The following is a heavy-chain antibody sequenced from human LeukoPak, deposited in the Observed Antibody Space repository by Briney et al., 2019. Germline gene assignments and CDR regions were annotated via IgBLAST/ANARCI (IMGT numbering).Heavy chain of an antibody. J-gene: IGHJ4*02. CDR2: IYTSGST. V-gene: IGHV4-61*02. D-gene: IGHD6-19*01. CDR3: ARGEHGSGWYRVGPWRPYYFDY. CDR1: GGSISSGSYY. Sequence: SETLSLTCTVSGGSISSGSYYWSRIRQPAGRGLEWIGRIYTSGSTNYNPSLKSRVTISVDTSKNQFSLKLSSVTAADTAVYYCARGEHGSGWYRVGPWRPYYFDYWGQGTLVTVSS.